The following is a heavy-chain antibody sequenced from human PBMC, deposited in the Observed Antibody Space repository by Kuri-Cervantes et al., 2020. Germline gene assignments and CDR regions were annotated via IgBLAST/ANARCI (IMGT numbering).Heavy chain of an antibody. V-gene: IGHV3-21*03. CDR2: ISSSSRYI. CDR3: ASSYYYGP. CDR1: GFTFSSYG. J-gene: IGHJ4*02. Sequence: GGSLRLSCAASGFTFSSYGMHWVRQAPEKGLEWVSSISSSSRYISYADSVKGRFTISRDNAKNSLHLQMNSLKVEDTAVYYCASSYYYGPGGRGSLVTVSS. D-gene: IGHD3-10*01.